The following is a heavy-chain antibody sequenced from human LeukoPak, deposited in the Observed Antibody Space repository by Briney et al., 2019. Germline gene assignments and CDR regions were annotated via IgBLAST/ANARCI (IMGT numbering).Heavy chain of an antibody. Sequence: SETLSLTCTVSGGSISSSSYYWGWIRQPPGKGLEWIGSIYYSGSTYYNPSLKSRVTISVDTSKNQFSLKLSSVTAADTAVYYCARGRSYGRSPYYFDYWGQGTLVTVSS. D-gene: IGHD5-18*01. CDR2: IYYSGST. J-gene: IGHJ4*02. CDR1: GGSISSSSYY. V-gene: IGHV4-39*07. CDR3: ARGRSYGRSPYYFDY.